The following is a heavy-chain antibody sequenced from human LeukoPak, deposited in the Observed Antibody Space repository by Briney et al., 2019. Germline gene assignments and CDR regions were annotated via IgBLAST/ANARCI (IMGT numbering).Heavy chain of an antibody. J-gene: IGHJ4*02. Sequence: PGGSLRLSCAASGFTFSSYGMHWVRQAPGKGLEWVAVISYDGSNKYYADSVKGRFTISRDNSKNTLYLQMNSLRAEDTAVYYCAKGPTTWVDYWGQGTLVTVSS. V-gene: IGHV3-30*18. CDR1: GFTFSSYG. CDR2: ISYDGSNK. CDR3: AKGPTTWVDY. D-gene: IGHD4-17*01.